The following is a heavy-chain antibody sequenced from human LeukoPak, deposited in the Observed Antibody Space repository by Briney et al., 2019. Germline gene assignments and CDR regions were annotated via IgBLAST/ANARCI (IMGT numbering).Heavy chain of an antibody. Sequence: SETLSLTCTVSGGSISSYYWSWIRQPPGKGLEWIGYIYYSGSTNYNPSLKSRVTISVDTSKNQFSLKLSSVTAADTAVYYCARGAGIKRDNWFDPWGQGTLVTVSS. D-gene: IGHD3-10*01. J-gene: IGHJ5*02. CDR1: GGSISSYY. CDR3: ARGAGIKRDNWFDP. V-gene: IGHV4-59*01. CDR2: IYYSGST.